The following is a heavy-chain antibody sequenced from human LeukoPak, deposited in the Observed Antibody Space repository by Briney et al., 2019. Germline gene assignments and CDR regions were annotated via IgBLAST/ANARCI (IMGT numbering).Heavy chain of an antibody. J-gene: IGHJ6*03. CDR2: ISSFGSYI. CDR3: ARDEIVATTKANYYYYMDV. CDR1: RFTFSSYS. V-gene: IGHV3-21*01. D-gene: IGHD5-12*01. Sequence: TGGSLRLSCAASRFTFSSYSMNWVRQAPGKGLEWVSSISSFGSYIYYADSVKGRFTISRDNAKNSLYLQMNSLRAEDTAVYYCARDEIVATTKANYYYYMDVWAKGPRSPSP.